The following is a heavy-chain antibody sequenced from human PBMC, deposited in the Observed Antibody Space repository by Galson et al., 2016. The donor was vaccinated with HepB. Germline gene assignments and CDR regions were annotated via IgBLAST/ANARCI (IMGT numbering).Heavy chain of an antibody. J-gene: IGHJ4*02. Sequence: SLRLSCAASGFTFSSYAMNWVRQAPWKGLEWVATIRGDGDYTNYADSVKGRFTISRDNSKNTMFLEMNSQRAEDTAIYYCAKDGGYSSGKYYPDYWGQGTLVTASS. CDR1: GFTFSSYA. D-gene: IGHD3-10*01. V-gene: IGHV3-23*01. CDR2: IRGDGDYT. CDR3: AKDGGYSSGKYYPDY.